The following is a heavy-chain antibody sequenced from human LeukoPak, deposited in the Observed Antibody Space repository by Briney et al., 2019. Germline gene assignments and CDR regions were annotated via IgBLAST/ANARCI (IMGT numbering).Heavy chain of an antibody. CDR2: IKQDGSEK. CDR1: GFIFSSYW. CDR3: AREEYGDHLWW. D-gene: IGHD4-17*01. Sequence: GGSLRLSCAASGFIFSSYWMSWVRQAPGKGLEWVANIKQDGSEKYYVDSVKGRFSISRDNAKNSLYLQMNGLRAEDTAVYYSAREEYGDHLWWWGQGTPVTVSS. V-gene: IGHV3-7*01. J-gene: IGHJ4*02.